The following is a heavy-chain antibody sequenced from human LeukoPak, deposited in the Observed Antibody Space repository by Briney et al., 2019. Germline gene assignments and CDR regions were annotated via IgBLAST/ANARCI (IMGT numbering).Heavy chain of an antibody. D-gene: IGHD3-22*01. V-gene: IGHV3-64*01. CDR1: GFTFSSYA. Sequence: PGRSLRLSCAASGFTFSSYAMHWVRQAPGKGPEYVSAISSNGGSTYYANSVKGRFTISRDNSKNTLYLQMGSLRAEDMAVYYCARGGTYYHDSSGYPDYWGQGTLVTVSS. J-gene: IGHJ4*02. CDR3: ARGGTYYHDSSGYPDY. CDR2: ISSNGGST.